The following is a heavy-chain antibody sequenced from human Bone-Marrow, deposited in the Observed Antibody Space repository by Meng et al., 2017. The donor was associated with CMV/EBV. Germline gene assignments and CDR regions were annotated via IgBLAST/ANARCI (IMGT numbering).Heavy chain of an antibody. J-gene: IGHJ4*01. CDR2: IIPIFGAA. CDR1: GRTFSSYA. V-gene: IGHV1-69*05. Sequence: SVKVSCKASGRTFSSYAISWVRQAPGQGLEWMGGIIPIFGAANYAQKFQGRVTITTDESTSTAYMELSSLRSEDTAVYYCARSDGGSSWYGRYFDDWAQGTLVTVSS. D-gene: IGHD6-13*01. CDR3: ARSDGGSSWYGRYFDD.